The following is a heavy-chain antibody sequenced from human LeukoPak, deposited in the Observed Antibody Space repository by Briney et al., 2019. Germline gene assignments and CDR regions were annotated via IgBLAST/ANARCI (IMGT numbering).Heavy chain of an antibody. D-gene: IGHD3-22*01. CDR3: AREAFYDSSGYYPFDY. CDR2: INPNSGGT. V-gene: IGHV1-2*02. CDR1: GYTFTGYY. Sequence: ASVKVSCKASGYTFTGYYMHWVRQAPGQGLEWMGWINPNSGGTNYAQKFQGRVTMTRDTSISTAYMELSRLRSDDTAVYYCAREAFYDSSGYYPFDYWGQGTLVTVSS. J-gene: IGHJ4*02.